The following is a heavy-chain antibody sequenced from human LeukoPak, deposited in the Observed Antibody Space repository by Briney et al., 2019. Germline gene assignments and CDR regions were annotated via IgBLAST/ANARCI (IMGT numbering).Heavy chain of an antibody. CDR3: AKTRGIAAAGTPYY. CDR2: SSGSGGST. J-gene: IGHJ4*02. D-gene: IGHD6-13*01. CDR1: GFTFSSYA. Sequence: GGSLRLSCAASGFTFSSYAMSWVRQAPGKGLEWVSASSGSGGSTYYADSVKGRFTISRDNSKNTLYLQMNSLRAEDTAVYYCAKTRGIAAAGTPYYWGQGTLVTVSS. V-gene: IGHV3-23*01.